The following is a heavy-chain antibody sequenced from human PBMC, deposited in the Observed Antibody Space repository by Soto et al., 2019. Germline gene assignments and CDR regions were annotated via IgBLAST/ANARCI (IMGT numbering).Heavy chain of an antibody. J-gene: IGHJ6*02. CDR3: ATSLMIQLWSKLYYYGMDV. CDR2: IIPIFGTA. D-gene: IGHD5-18*01. V-gene: IGHV1-69*13. CDR1: GGTFSSYS. Sequence: SVKVSCKASGGTFSSYSISWVRQAAGQGREWMGGIIPIFGTANYAQKFQGRVTITADESTSTAYMELSSLRSEDTAVYYCATSLMIQLWSKLYYYGMDVCGQGTTVSVSS.